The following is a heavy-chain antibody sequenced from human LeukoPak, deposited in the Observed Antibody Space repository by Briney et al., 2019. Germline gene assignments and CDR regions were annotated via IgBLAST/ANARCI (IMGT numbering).Heavy chain of an antibody. CDR2: ISRSGATI. J-gene: IGHJ4*02. CDR1: GFTFTSYE. D-gene: IGHD1-14*01. Sequence: GGSLRLSCAASGFTFTSYEMTRVRQAPGKGLEWVSHISRSGATINYADSVKGRFTISRDNAKNSLYLQMNSLRAEDTAVYYCARYTGSFDYWGQGTLVTVSS. CDR3: ARYTGSFDY. V-gene: IGHV3-48*03.